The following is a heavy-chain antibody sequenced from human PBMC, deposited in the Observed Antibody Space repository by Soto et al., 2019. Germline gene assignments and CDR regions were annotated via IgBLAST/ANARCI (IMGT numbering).Heavy chain of an antibody. CDR1: GFTFSSYW. CDR3: ARASVLSNWNDSPRVFDI. D-gene: IGHD1-20*01. Sequence: GGSLRLSCAASGFTFSSYWMHWVRQAPGKGLVWVSRINSDGSSTSYADSVKGRFTISRDNAKNTLYLQMNSLRAEDTAVYYCARASVLSNWNDSPRVFDIRGQGTTVTVSS. V-gene: IGHV3-74*01. J-gene: IGHJ3*02. CDR2: INSDGSST.